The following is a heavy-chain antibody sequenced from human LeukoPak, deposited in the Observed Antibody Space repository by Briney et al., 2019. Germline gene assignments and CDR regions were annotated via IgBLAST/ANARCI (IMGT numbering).Heavy chain of an antibody. J-gene: IGHJ3*02. CDR2: IYTSGST. Sequence: SQTLSLTCTVSGGSISSGSYYWSWIRQPAGKGLEWIGRIYTSGSTNYNPSLKSRVTISVDTSENQFSLKLSSVTAADTAVYYCARAWRFYCSSTSCYAFDIWGQGTMVTVSS. V-gene: IGHV4-61*02. CDR3: ARAWRFYCSSTSCYAFDI. D-gene: IGHD2-2*01. CDR1: GGSISSGSYY.